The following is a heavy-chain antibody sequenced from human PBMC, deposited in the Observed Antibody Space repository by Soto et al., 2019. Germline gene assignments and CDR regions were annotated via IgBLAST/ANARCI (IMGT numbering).Heavy chain of an antibody. CDR2: FYYSGNT. CDR1: GGSISSGGHF. J-gene: IGHJ4*02. D-gene: IGHD2-2*01. V-gene: IGHV4-30-4*01. CDR3: ARGDCSSSSCYYFDY. Sequence: PSETLSLTCTVSGGSISSGGHFWSWIRQPPGKGLEWIGYFYYSGNTYYNPSLKSRVTISLDPSKNQFSLRLSSVTAADTAVYHCARGDCSSSSCYYFDYWGQGTLVTVSS.